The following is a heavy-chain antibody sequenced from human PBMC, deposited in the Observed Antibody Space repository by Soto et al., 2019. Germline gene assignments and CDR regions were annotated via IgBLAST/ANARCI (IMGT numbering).Heavy chain of an antibody. V-gene: IGHV3-9*01. CDR1: GFTFDDYA. J-gene: IGHJ6*03. D-gene: IGHD3-10*02. CDR3: ACSRYYYYYMDV. CDR2: ISWNSGNI. Sequence: GGSLRLSCAASGFTFDDYAMHWVRQAPGKGLEWVSGISWNSGNIGYADSVKGRFTISRDNAKKSLYLQMNSLRAEDTALYYCACSRYYYYYMDVWGKGTTVTVSS.